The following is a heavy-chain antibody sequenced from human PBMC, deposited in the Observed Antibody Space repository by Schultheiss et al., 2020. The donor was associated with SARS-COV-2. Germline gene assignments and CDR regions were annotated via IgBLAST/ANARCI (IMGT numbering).Heavy chain of an antibody. CDR2: ISYDGSNK. V-gene: IGHV3-30*03. D-gene: IGHD3-3*01. CDR3: ARASPFGVVPAPSDY. J-gene: IGHJ4*02. Sequence: GGSLRLSCAASGFTFSSYGMHWVRQAPGKGLEWVAVISYDGSNKYYADSVKGRLTITRDNAKNSRYLQMNSLRAEDTAVYYCARASPFGVVPAPSDYWGQGALVTVSS. CDR1: GFTFSSYG.